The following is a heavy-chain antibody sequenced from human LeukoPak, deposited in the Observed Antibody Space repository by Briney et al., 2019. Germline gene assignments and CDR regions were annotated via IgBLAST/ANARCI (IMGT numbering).Heavy chain of an antibody. CDR1: GGSISSGSYY. J-gene: IGHJ6*03. V-gene: IGHV4-61*02. CDR2: IYTSGST. CDR3: ARDYYDSSGYYYYYYYYYMDV. D-gene: IGHD3-22*01. Sequence: SETLSLTCTVSGGSISSGSYYWSWIRQPAGKGLEWIGRIYTSGSTNYNPSLKSRVTISVDTSKNQLSLKVSAVTAADTAVYYCARDYYDSSGYYYYYYYYYMDVWGKGTTVTVSS.